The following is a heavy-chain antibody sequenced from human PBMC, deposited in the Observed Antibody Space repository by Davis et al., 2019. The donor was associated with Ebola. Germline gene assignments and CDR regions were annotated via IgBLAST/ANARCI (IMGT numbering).Heavy chain of an antibody. CDR2: IQNKVDSYTT. CDR1: GFTFSSYA. CDR3: TDVGAGSDY. V-gene: IGHV3-72*01. D-gene: IGHD3-16*01. Sequence: GESLKISCAASGFTFSSYAMSWVRQAPGKGLEWVGQIQNKVDSYTTQYAASVKGRFTVSRDDSKNSVYLHMNSLKTEDTAIYYCTDVGAGSDYWGQGTLVTVSS. J-gene: IGHJ4*02.